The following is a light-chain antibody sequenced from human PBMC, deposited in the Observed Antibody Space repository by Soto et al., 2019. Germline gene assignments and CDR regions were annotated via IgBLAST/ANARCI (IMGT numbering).Light chain of an antibody. CDR1: QNIRMY. Sequence: EIVLTQSPATLSLSPGERATFSCRASQNIRMYLAWYQQKPGQAPRLLIYDTSNRATGIPARFSGSGSGTDFTLTISGPLPDDVAVYYCQQRSDWPLSFGQGTRLDIK. CDR3: QQRSDWPLS. J-gene: IGKJ5*01. CDR2: DTS. V-gene: IGKV3-11*01.